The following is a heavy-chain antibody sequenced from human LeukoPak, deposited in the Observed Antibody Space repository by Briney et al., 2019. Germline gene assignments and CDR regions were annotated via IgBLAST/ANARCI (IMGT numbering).Heavy chain of an antibody. D-gene: IGHD5-12*01. V-gene: IGHV3-48*04. Sequence: GSLRLSCAASGFTFNTYSLNWVRQAPGKGLEWLSYISSSSSTIYYADSVKGRFTISRDNAKNSLYLQMNSLRAEDTAIYYCAREWDSGSSSIDYWGPGILVTVSS. CDR1: GFTFNTYS. CDR2: ISSSSSTI. J-gene: IGHJ4*02. CDR3: AREWDSGSSSIDY.